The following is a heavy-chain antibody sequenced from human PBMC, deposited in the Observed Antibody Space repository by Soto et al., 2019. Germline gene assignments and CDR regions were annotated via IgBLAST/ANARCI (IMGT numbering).Heavy chain of an antibody. D-gene: IGHD2-2*01. Sequence: EVQLVESGGGLAQPGVSLRLSCAASVFTFSSYEMNWVRQGPGKGLEWLSYISSRGSTTYYADSVKGRFTISRDNAKNSLYLEMNNLRDEDTAVYYCAPAPDGLDVWCQGTTVTVS. V-gene: IGHV3-48*03. J-gene: IGHJ6*02. CDR1: VFTFSSYE. CDR2: ISSRGSTT. CDR3: APAPDGLDV.